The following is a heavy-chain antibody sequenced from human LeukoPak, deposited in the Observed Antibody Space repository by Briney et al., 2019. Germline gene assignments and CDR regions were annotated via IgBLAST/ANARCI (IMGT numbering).Heavy chain of an antibody. J-gene: IGHJ4*02. Sequence: PGGSLRLSCAASGFTFSSHWMHWVRQAPGKGLVWVSRINSDGSSTSYADSVKGRFTISRDNAKNSLYLQMSSLRDGDTAVYYCVRDQFFSFDHWGQGTLVTVSS. V-gene: IGHV3-74*01. CDR2: INSDGSST. D-gene: IGHD3-3*01. CDR3: VRDQFFSFDH. CDR1: GFTFSSHW.